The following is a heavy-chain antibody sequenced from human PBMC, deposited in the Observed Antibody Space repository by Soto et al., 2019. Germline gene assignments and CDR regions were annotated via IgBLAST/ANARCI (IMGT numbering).Heavy chain of an antibody. CDR3: AKGKQWPVSGEGY. V-gene: IGHV3-23*01. D-gene: IGHD6-19*01. J-gene: IGHJ4*02. Sequence: LRLSCAASGFTFSSYAMSWVRQAPGKGLEWVSAISGSGGSTYYADSVKGRFTISRDNSKNTLYLQMNSLRAEDTAVYYCAKGKQWPVSGEGYWGQGTLVTVSS. CDR1: GFTFSSYA. CDR2: ISGSGGST.